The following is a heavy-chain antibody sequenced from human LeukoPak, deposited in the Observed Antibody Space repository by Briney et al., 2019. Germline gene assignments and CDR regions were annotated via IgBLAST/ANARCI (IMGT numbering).Heavy chain of an antibody. CDR1: GFRLRDYT. V-gene: IGHV3-21*01. Sequence: PGGSLRLSCATSGFRLRDYTMNWVRQSPGKGLEWVSSISGSSIHTYYADSVRGRFTTSRDNAKNSVYLQMDSLRAEDTAVYYCATDVGTNYYYLDQWGQGTLVTVSS. CDR2: ISGSSIHT. J-gene: IGHJ4*02. CDR3: ATDVGTNYYYLDQ. D-gene: IGHD3-22*01.